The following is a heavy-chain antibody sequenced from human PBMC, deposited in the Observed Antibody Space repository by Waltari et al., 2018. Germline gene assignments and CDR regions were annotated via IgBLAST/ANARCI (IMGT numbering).Heavy chain of an antibody. J-gene: IGHJ4*02. V-gene: IGHV3-23*01. CDR2: VDNSGGRT. Sequence: EVQLLESGGGLVQPGESLRLSCEASGLTFSTYAMNWVRQAPGKGLEWVSTVDNSGGRTFYAASVQGRFTISRDNLRNTVYLQMNSLRAEDTALYYCTKDRQSIQFEYWGQGILVTVSS. D-gene: IGHD6-19*01. CDR1: GLTFSTYA. CDR3: TKDRQSIQFEY.